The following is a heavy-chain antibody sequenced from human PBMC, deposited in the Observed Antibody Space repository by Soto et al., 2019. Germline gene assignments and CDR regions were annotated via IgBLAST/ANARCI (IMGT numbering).Heavy chain of an antibody. V-gene: IGHV4-28*01. CDR2: IYYSGTT. J-gene: IGHJ4*02. D-gene: IGHD1-26*01. CDR1: GYSISSSNW. Sequence: QVQLQESGPGLVKPSDTLSLTCAVSGYSISSSNWWGWIRQPPGKGLEWIGSIYYSGTTYYNPSLKSRVTMTVATSKNQCSLKLTSVTAVDTAVYYCARREIQGPIDYWGQGTLVTVSS. CDR3: ARREIQGPIDY.